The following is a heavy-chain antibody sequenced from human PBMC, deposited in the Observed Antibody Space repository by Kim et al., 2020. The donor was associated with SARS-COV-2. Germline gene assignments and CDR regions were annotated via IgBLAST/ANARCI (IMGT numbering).Heavy chain of an antibody. Sequence: SETLSLTCAVYGGSFSGYYWSWIRQPPGKGLEWIGEINHSGSTNYNPSLKSRVTISVDTSKNQFSLKLSSVTAADTAVYYCARGPLHYSKSRGYYYYYGMDVWGQGTTVTVSS. J-gene: IGHJ6*02. V-gene: IGHV4-34*01. CDR2: INHSGST. D-gene: IGHD4-4*01. CDR1: GGSFSGYY. CDR3: ARGPLHYSKSRGYYYYYGMDV.